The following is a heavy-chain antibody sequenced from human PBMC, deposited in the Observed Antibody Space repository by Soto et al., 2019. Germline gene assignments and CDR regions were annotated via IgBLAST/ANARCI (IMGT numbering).Heavy chain of an antibody. D-gene: IGHD5-12*01. Sequence: EVQLLESGGGLVQPGGSLRLSCAASGFTFSTNSMTWVRQATGKGLEWVCGISGGGDSTQYADSVKGRFTISRDNSKNMVYLQMNSLTADDTAVYFCSKWDGYGDQWGQGTLVTVSS. CDR1: GFTFSTNS. J-gene: IGHJ5*02. CDR2: ISGGGDST. V-gene: IGHV3-23*01. CDR3: SKWDGYGDQ.